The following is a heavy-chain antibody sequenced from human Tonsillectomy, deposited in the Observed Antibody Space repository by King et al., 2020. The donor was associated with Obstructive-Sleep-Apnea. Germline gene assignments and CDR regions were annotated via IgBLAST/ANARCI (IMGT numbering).Heavy chain of an antibody. Sequence: VQLQESGPGLVKPSETLSLTCTVSGGSISSYYWSWIRQPPGKGLEWIGYIYYSGSTNYNPSLKSRVTISVDPSKNQFSLMLSALTAADTAVYYCARHSSGWAWYFDYWGQGTLVTVSS. D-gene: IGHD6-19*01. CDR1: GGSISSYY. CDR2: IYYSGST. V-gene: IGHV4-59*01. CDR3: ARHSSGWAWYFDY. J-gene: IGHJ4*02.